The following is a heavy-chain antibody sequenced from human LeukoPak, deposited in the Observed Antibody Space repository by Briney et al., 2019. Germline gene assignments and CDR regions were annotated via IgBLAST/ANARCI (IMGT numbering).Heavy chain of an antibody. V-gene: IGHV6-1*01. CDR1: GDSFSSNSAA. CDR3: ARLVGGSPDS. J-gene: IGHJ4*02. Sequence: SQTLSLTCAISGDSFSSNSAAWNWIRQSPPRGLEWLGRTYYRSKLHNDYAVSVKSRITINPDISKNQFSLHLNSVSPEDTAVYYCARLVGGSPDSWGQGTLVTVSS. CDR2: TYYRSKLHN. D-gene: IGHD2-15*01.